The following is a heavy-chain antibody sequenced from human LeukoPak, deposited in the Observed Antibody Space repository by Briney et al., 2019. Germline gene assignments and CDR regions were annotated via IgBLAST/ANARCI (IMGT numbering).Heavy chain of an antibody. CDR2: ISYDGSNK. CDR1: GFTFSSYG. Sequence: GGSLRLSCAASGFTFSSYGMHWVRQAPGKGLEWVAVISYDGSNKYYADSVKGRFTISRDNSKNTLYLQMNSLRAEDTAVYYCAKGGGITMVPWPLYYFDYWGQGTLVTVSS. V-gene: IGHV3-30*18. CDR3: AKGGGITMVPWPLYYFDY. D-gene: IGHD3-10*01. J-gene: IGHJ4*02.